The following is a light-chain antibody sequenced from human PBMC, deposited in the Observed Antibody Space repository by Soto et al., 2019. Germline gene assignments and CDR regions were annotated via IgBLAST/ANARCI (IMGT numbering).Light chain of an antibody. Sequence: ETVMAQSPANQSLSPGERATLSCRASQSVGSNLAWYQQKPGQAPRLLIYGASNRATGIPARCSGSGSGTDFTLTISSLEPEDFAVYYCQQRNTWPFTFGPGTKVDIK. CDR2: GAS. CDR1: QSVGSN. CDR3: QQRNTWPFT. V-gene: IGKV3-11*01. J-gene: IGKJ3*01.